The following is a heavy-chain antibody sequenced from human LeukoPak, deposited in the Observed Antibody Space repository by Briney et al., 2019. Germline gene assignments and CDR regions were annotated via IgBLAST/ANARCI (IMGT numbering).Heavy chain of an antibody. J-gene: IGHJ5*02. Sequence: PSETLSLTCTVSGGSISSYYWSWIRQPAGKGLEWIGRIYTSGSTNYNPSLKSRVTMSVDTSKYQFSLKLSSVTAADTAVYYCARDGDSSWYGWFDPWGQGTLVTVSS. CDR2: IYTSGST. CDR1: GGSISSYY. V-gene: IGHV4-4*07. D-gene: IGHD6-13*01. CDR3: ARDGDSSWYGWFDP.